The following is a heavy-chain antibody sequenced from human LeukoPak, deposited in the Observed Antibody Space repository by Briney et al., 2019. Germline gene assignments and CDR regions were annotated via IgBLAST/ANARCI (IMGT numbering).Heavy chain of an antibody. D-gene: IGHD7-27*01. CDR3: ARSGDWGTFDY. Sequence: SETLSLTCTVSGGSISSYYWSWIRQPPGKGLEWIGYIYYSGSTHYNPSLKSRVTISVDTSKNQFSLKLSSVTAVDTAVYYCARSGDWGTFDYWGQGTLVTVSS. V-gene: IGHV4-59*08. CDR1: GGSISSYY. CDR2: IYYSGST. J-gene: IGHJ4*02.